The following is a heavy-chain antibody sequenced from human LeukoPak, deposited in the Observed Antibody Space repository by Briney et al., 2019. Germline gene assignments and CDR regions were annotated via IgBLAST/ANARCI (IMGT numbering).Heavy chain of an antibody. CDR2: IRYDGSDK. V-gene: IGHV3-30*02. Sequence: GGSLRLSCAASGFTFSSYGMHWVRQAPGRGLEWVALIRYDGSDKYYADSVKGRFPISRDNSKNTLFLQMNSLRAEDTAVYYCARGQWSDYWGQGTLVTVSS. D-gene: IGHD6-19*01. CDR3: ARGQWSDY. CDR1: GFTFSSYG. J-gene: IGHJ4*02.